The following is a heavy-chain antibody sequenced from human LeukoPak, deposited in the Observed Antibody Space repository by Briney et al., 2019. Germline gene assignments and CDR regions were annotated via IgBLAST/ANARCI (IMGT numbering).Heavy chain of an antibody. CDR2: LNPDSGGT. D-gene: IGHD2-8*01. CDR1: GYTFTGYY. CDR3: ARGGPIGMLGVDY. J-gene: IGHJ4*02. Sequence: ASVKVSCKASGYTFTGYYMHWVRQAPGQGLELMGWLNPDSGGTDYAQKFQGRVTMTRDTSISTAYMELSRLRSDDTAVYYCARGGPIGMLGVDYWGQGTLVTVSS. V-gene: IGHV1-2*02.